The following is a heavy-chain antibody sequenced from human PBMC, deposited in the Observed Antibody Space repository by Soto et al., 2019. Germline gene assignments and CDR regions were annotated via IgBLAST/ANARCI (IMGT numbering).Heavy chain of an antibody. Sequence: GGSLRLSCAASGFTFSSYAMSWVRQAPGKGLEWVSAISGSGGSTYYADSVKGRFTISRDNSKNTLYLQMNSLRAEDTAVYYSAKDWDCSSTSCYALDYWGQGTLVTVSS. CDR2: ISGSGGST. J-gene: IGHJ4*02. CDR3: AKDWDCSSTSCYALDY. CDR1: GFTFSSYA. D-gene: IGHD2-2*01. V-gene: IGHV3-23*01.